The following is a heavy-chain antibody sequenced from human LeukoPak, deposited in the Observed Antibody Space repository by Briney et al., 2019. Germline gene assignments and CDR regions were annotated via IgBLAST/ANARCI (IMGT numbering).Heavy chain of an antibody. D-gene: IGHD6-13*01. V-gene: IGHV3-73*01. J-gene: IGHJ4*02. CDR1: GFTFSGSA. Sequence: GGSLRLSCAASGFTFSGSAMHWVRQASGKGLEWVGCIRSKANSYATAYAASVKGRFTISRDDSKNTAYLQMNSLKTEDTAVYYCTRHSGYSSSWYPGFDYWGQGTLVTVSS. CDR3: TRHSGYSSSWYPGFDY. CDR2: IRSKANSYAT.